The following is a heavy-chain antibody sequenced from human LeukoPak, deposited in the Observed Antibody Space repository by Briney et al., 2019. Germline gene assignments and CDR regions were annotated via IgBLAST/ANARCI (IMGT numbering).Heavy chain of an antibody. Sequence: GGSLRLSCAASGFTFSSYGMHWVRQAPGKGLEWVAVISYDGSNKYYADSVKGRFTISRDNSKNTLYLQMNSLRAEDTAVYYCAKVPTYDYGDYHPRFDPWGQGTLVTVSS. V-gene: IGHV3-30*18. CDR3: AKVPTYDYGDYHPRFDP. CDR2: ISYDGSNK. CDR1: GFTFSSYG. D-gene: IGHD4-17*01. J-gene: IGHJ5*02.